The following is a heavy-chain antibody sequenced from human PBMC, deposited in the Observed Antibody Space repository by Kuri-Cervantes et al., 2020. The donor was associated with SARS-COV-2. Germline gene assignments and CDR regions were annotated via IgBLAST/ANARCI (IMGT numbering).Heavy chain of an antibody. V-gene: IGHV4-59*05. Sequence: SETLSLTCTVSGGSISSYYWSWTRQPPGKGLEWIGSIYYSGSTYYNPSLKSRVTISVDTSKNQFSLKLSSVTAADTAVYYCARQMMSSITIFGVVITRNWFDPWGQGTLVTVSS. CDR2: IYYSGST. J-gene: IGHJ5*02. CDR1: GGSISSYY. CDR3: ARQMMSSITIFGVVITRNWFDP. D-gene: IGHD3-3*01.